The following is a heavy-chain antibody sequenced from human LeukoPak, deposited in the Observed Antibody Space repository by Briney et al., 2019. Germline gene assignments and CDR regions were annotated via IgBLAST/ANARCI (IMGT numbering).Heavy chain of an antibody. CDR1: GGSISSSSYY. V-gene: IGHV4-39*01. D-gene: IGHD6-13*01. CDR2: IYYSGRT. Sequence: SETLSLTCTVSGGSISSSSYYWGWIRQPPGKGLEWIGSIYYSGRTYYTPSLESRVTISVDTSKNQFSLKLTSVTAADTAVYYCARRYSSSWNTNWFAPWGQGTLVTVSS. CDR3: ARRYSSSWNTNWFAP. J-gene: IGHJ5*02.